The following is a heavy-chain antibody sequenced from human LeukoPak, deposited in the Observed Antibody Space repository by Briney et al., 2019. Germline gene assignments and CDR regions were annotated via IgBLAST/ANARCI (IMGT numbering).Heavy chain of an antibody. J-gene: IGHJ4*02. CDR2: IYSGGST. CDR3: ARDFSGYYDY. Sequence: GGSLRLSCAASGFTVSSNYMSWVRQAPGKGLEWVSVIYSGGSTYYADSVKGRFTISRDNSKNTLYLQMSSLRAEDTAVYYCARDFSGYYDYWGQGTLVTVSS. D-gene: IGHD3-22*01. V-gene: IGHV3-66*01. CDR1: GFTVSSNY.